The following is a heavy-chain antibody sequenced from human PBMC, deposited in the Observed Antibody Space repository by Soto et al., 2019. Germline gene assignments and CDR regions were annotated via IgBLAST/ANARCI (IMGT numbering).Heavy chain of an antibody. D-gene: IGHD6-25*01. Sequence: QEPVVQSGPAMKEPGSSVKVSCRASGIMSSGYGFSWVRQAPGHGLEWVGRINPTLDSTQYAQNLQGRVSITVDKSTDTAYLEVTSLRLEDTAIYFCATMKRARLDSWGRGTVVTVSS. V-gene: IGHV1-69*09. CDR1: GIMSSGYG. J-gene: IGHJ4*02. CDR2: INPTLDST. CDR3: ATMKRARLDS.